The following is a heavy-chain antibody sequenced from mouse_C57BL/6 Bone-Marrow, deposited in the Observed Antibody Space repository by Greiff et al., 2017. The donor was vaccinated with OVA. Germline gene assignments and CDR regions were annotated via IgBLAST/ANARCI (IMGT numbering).Heavy chain of an antibody. V-gene: IGHV1-82*01. CDR2: IYPGDGDT. Sequence: VKLQESGPEPVRPGASVKISCKASGYAFSSSWMNWVKQRPGKGLEWIGRIYPGDGDTNYNGKFKGKATLTADKSSSTAYMQLSSLTSEDSAVYFCARHEDGYYASYFDYWGQGTTLTVSS. J-gene: IGHJ2*01. D-gene: IGHD2-3*01. CDR3: ARHEDGYYASYFDY. CDR1: GYAFSSSW.